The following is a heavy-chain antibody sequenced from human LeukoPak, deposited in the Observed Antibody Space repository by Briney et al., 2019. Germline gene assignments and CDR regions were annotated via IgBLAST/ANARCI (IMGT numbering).Heavy chain of an antibody. CDR3: ARDVWPYCGSPNCYLVSDP. Sequence: GASVKVSCKASGYTFTSYGISWVRQAPGQGLEWMGWISAYSGNTNYAQSLQGRLTMTTDTSTSTAYMELRSLRSDDTAVYYCARDVWPYCGSPNCYLVSDPWGQGTLVTVSS. CDR1: GYTFTSYG. D-gene: IGHD2-2*01. V-gene: IGHV1-18*01. CDR2: ISAYSGNT. J-gene: IGHJ5*02.